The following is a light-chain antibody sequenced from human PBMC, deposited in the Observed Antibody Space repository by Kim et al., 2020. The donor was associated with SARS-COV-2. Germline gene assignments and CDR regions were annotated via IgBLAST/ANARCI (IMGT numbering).Light chain of an antibody. Sequence: EIVMTQSPATLSVSPGERATLSYRASQSVSSNLAWYQQKPGQAPRLLIYGASIRATGIPARFSGSGSGTEFTLTISSLQSEDFAVYYCQQYNNWPPLTFGGGTKVDIK. CDR2: GAS. CDR1: QSVSSN. V-gene: IGKV3-15*01. CDR3: QQYNNWPPLT. J-gene: IGKJ4*01.